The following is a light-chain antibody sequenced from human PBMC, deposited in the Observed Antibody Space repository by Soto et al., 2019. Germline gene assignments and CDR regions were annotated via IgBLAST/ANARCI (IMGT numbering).Light chain of an antibody. Sequence: QSVLTQPASVSGSPGQSITISCTGTSSDVGGYNYVSWYQQHPGKAPKLMIYEVSTRPSGVPDRFSGSKSGNTASLTVSGLQAEDEGDYYCSSYAGSNIYVVFGGGTKVTVL. CDR3: SSYAGSNIYVV. CDR2: EVS. CDR1: SSDVGGYNY. J-gene: IGLJ2*01. V-gene: IGLV2-8*01.